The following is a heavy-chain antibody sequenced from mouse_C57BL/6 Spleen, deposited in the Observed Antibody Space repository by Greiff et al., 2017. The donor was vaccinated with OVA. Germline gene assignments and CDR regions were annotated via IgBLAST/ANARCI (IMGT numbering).Heavy chain of an antibody. CDR3: SRNGGLLPNFDY. CDR1: GFSFTSYG. Sequence: VKLMESGPGLVQPSQSLSITCTVSGFSFTSYGVHWVRQSPGKGLEWLGVIWSGGSTDYNAAFISRLSISKDNSKSQVFFKMNSLQADETAIYYCSRNGGLLPNFDYWGQGTTLTVSS. CDR2: IWSGGST. J-gene: IGHJ2*01. V-gene: IGHV2-2*01. D-gene: IGHD2-3*01.